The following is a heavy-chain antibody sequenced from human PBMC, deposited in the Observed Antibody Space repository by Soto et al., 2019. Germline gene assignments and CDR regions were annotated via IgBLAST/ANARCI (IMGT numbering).Heavy chain of an antibody. CDR1: GYTLTGYY. CDR3: ARGEKYSNSDFDY. J-gene: IGHJ4*02. V-gene: IGHV1-2*04. Sequence: ASVKVSCKASGYTLTGYYMHWVRQAPGQGLEWMGWINPNSGGTNYAQKFQGWVTMTRDTSISTAYMELSRLRSDDTAVYYCARGEKYSNSDFDYWGQGTLVTVSS. D-gene: IGHD4-4*01. CDR2: INPNSGGT.